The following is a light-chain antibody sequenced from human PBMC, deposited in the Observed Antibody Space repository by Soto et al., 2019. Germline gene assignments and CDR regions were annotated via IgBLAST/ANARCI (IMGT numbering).Light chain of an antibody. CDR3: MSYAGRNGSV. CDR2: QVT. Sequence: QSALTQPPSASGSPGQSVTISCAGTINDVGGYNYVSWYQQHPGKVPQLMIYQVTKRPSGVPDRFSASKSATTASLTISGLQDDDEGDYYCMSYAGRNGSVFGTGTKLTVL. J-gene: IGLJ1*01. CDR1: INDVGGYNY. V-gene: IGLV2-8*01.